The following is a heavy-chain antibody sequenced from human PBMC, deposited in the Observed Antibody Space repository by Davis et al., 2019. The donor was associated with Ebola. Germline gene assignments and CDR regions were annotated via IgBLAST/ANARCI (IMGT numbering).Heavy chain of an antibody. CDR1: GYSFTSYW. CDR3: ARPDPDYYYGMDV. V-gene: IGHV5-51*01. J-gene: IGHJ6*02. Sequence: GESLKISCKGAGYSFTSYWIGWVRQMPGKGLEWMGIIYPGDSDTRYSPSFQGQVTISADKSISTAYLQWSSLKASDTAMYYCARPDPDYYYGMDVWGQGTTVTVSS. CDR2: IYPGDSDT.